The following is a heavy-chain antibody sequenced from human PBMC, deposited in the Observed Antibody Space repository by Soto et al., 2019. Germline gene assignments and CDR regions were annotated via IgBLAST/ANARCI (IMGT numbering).Heavy chain of an antibody. CDR3: ARGNLRIQLWLWPRSYFDN. Sequence: PAENLSLTCAVYGGSFSVYYWSWIRQPLGKGLEWIGEVNHSGSTNYNPPLKSRGTISVDTSKNQFSLKLSSVTAADTAVYYCARGNLRIQLWLWPRSYFDNRGQGTLGT. D-gene: IGHD5-18*01. CDR1: GGSFSVYY. J-gene: IGHJ4*02. CDR2: VNHSGST. V-gene: IGHV4-34*01.